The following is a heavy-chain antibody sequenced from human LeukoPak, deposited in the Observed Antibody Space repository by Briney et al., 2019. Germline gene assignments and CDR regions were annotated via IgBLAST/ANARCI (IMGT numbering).Heavy chain of an antibody. J-gene: IGHJ3*02. D-gene: IGHD2-8*01. Sequence: GRSLRLSCAASGFTFSDFYMSWIRQAPGKGLEWISYIGKNGNLVDYADSVKGRFTVSRDNTKNLMFLQMNNLRADDTAVYYCATDTNLVDLIQGDGHEDENFDRWGQGTMVTVSS. CDR3: ATDTNLVDLIQGDGHEDENFDR. CDR2: IGKNGNLV. V-gene: IGHV3-11*01. CDR1: GFTFSDFY.